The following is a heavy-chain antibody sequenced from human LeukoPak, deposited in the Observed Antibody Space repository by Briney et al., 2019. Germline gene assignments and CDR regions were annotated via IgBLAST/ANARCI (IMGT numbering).Heavy chain of an antibody. J-gene: IGHJ4*02. D-gene: IGHD5-18*01. V-gene: IGHV3-64D*06. CDR1: GFTFSSYA. CDR3: VKDAGGYSYGYLFDY. CDR2: ISSNGGST. Sequence: PGGSLGLSCSASGFTFSSYAMHWVRQAPGKGLEYVSAISSNGGSTYYADSVKGRFTISRDNSKNTLYLQMSSLRAEDTAVYYCVKDAGGYSYGYLFDYWGQGTLVTVSS.